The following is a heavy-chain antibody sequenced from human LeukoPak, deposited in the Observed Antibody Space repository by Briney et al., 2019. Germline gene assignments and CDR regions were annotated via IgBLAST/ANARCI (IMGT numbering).Heavy chain of an antibody. D-gene: IGHD5-24*01. Sequence: PSETLSLTCTVSGGSISSYYWSWIRQPPGKGLEWIGYIYYSGSTNYNPSLKSRVTISLDPSKSHFSLKLNSVTAADTAVYFCARGEMATIFLWGQGTLVTVSS. CDR3: ARGEMATIFL. CDR2: IYYSGST. V-gene: IGHV4-59*01. CDR1: GGSISSYY. J-gene: IGHJ4*02.